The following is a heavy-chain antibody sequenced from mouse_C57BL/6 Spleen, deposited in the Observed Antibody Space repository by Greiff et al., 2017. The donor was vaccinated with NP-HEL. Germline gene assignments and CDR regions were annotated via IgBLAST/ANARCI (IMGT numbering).Heavy chain of an antibody. CDR3: ARSVSVLFYYAMDY. CDR2: INPSTGGT. Sequence: EVQLQQSGPELVKPGASVKISCKASGYSFTGYYMNWVKQSPEKSLEWIGEINPSTGGTTYNQKFKAKATLTVDKSSSTAYMQLKSLTSEDSAVYYCARSVSVLFYYAMDYWGQGTSVTVSS. J-gene: IGHJ4*01. CDR1: GYSFTGYY. V-gene: IGHV1-42*01.